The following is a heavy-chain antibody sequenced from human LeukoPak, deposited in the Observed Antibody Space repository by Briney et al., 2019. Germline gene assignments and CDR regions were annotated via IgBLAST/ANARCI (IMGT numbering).Heavy chain of an antibody. CDR1: GYTFSRYS. Sequence: GASVKVSCKASGYTFSRYSINWVRQAPGQGLEWMGWISGYNGKTNYAQKLQDRVTMTTDTSTSTAYMELRSLRSDDTAVYYCARDPDMTSLVGRGDYWGQGTLVTVSS. D-gene: IGHD2-15*01. V-gene: IGHV1-18*01. CDR3: ARDPDMTSLVGRGDY. J-gene: IGHJ4*02. CDR2: ISGYNGKT.